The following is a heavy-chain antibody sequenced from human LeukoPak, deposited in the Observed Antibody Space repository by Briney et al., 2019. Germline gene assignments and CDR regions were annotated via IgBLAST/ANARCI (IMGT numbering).Heavy chain of an antibody. J-gene: IGHJ4*02. Sequence: ASVKVSCKASGYSFAGYYMHWVRQAPGQGLEWMGWINPNSADTGYAQKFQGRVTMTRDMSISTIYMELTRLRSDDTALYYCARWDGCSSSPDYWGQGTLVTVSS. D-gene: IGHD6-13*01. CDR3: ARWDGCSSSPDY. CDR1: GYSFAGYY. CDR2: INPNSADT. V-gene: IGHV1-2*02.